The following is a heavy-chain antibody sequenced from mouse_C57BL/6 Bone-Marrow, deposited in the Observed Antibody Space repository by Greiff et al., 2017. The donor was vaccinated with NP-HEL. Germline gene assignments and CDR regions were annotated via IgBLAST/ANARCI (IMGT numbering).Heavy chain of an antibody. J-gene: IGHJ2*01. CDR3: SRGPLYWNYDY. D-gene: IGHD2-1*01. V-gene: IGHV1-66*01. Sequence: QVQLQQSGPELVKPGASVKISCKASGYSFTSYYIHWVKQRPGQGLEWIGWIYPGSGNTKYNEKFKGKATLTADTSSSTAYMQLSSLTSEDSAVYFRSRGPLYWNYDYWGQGTTLTVSS. CDR2: IYPGSGNT. CDR1: GYSFTSYY.